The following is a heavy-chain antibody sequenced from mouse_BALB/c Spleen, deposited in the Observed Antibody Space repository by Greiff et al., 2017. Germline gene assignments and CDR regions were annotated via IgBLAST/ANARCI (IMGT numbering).Heavy chain of an antibody. Sequence: EVKLVESGGGLVKPGGSLKLSCAASGFTFSDYYMYWVRPTPEKRLEWVATISDGGSYPYYPASVKGRFTISRDNTKNNLYLQMSSLKYEDTAMDYCERDRDRAMDYWGQGTSVTVSA. D-gene: IGHD3-3*01. V-gene: IGHV5-4*02. CDR2: ISDGGSYP. J-gene: IGHJ4*01. CDR1: GFTFSDYY. CDR3: ERDRDRAMDY.